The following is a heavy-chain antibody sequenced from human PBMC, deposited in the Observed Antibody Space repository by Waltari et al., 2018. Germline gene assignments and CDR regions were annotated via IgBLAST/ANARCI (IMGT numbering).Heavy chain of an antibody. D-gene: IGHD2-15*01. J-gene: IGHJ6*02. V-gene: IGHV1-69*08. CDR1: GGTFSSYA. Sequence: QVQLVQSGAEVKKPGSSVKVSCKASGGTFSSYAISWVRQAPGPGLEWMGRIIPIFGTANYAQKFQGRVTITADKSTSTAYMELSSLRSEDTAVYYCASMVVVAATPYYYYYGMDVWGQGTTVTVSS. CDR2: IIPIFGTA. CDR3: ASMVVVAATPYYYYYGMDV.